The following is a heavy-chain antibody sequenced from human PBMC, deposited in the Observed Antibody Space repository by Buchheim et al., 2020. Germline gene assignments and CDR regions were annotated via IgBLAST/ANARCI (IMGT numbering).Heavy chain of an antibody. D-gene: IGHD6-13*01. Sequence: QVQLVQSGAEVKKPGASVKVSCKASGYTFTSYDIHWVRQATGQALEWMGWMNPNSGNTVYAQKFQGRVTMTRNTSINTAYMELSSLRFEDTAVYYCARGRGSSWPYDYWGQGTL. CDR3: ARGRGSSWPYDY. CDR2: MNPNSGNT. J-gene: IGHJ4*02. CDR1: GYTFTSYD. V-gene: IGHV1-8*01.